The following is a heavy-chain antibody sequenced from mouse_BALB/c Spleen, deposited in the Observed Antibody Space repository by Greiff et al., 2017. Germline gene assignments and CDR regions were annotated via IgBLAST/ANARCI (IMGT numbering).Heavy chain of an antibody. Sequence: QVQLQQSGAELMKPGASVKISCKATGYTFSSYWIEWVKQRPGHGLEWIGEILPGSGSTNYNEKFKGKATFTADTSSNTAYMQLSSLTSEDSAVYYCARFYYCNLSYWYFDVWGAGTTVTVSS. CDR2: ILPGSGST. CDR3: ARFYYCNLSYWYFDV. J-gene: IGHJ1*01. V-gene: IGHV1-9*01. D-gene: IGHD2-1*01. CDR1: GYTFSSYW.